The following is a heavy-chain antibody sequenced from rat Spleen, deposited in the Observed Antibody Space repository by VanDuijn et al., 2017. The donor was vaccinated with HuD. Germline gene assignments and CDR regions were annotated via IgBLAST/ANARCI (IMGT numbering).Heavy chain of an antibody. Sequence: EVRLVESGGGLVRPGGSLKVSCEASGFIFRNYDMVWVRQAPTKGLEWVAAISPSGGTTYYRDSVKGRFTVSRDNAKSSLYLQMDSLRSEDTATYYCARNEGILRLLEGFAYWGQGTLVTVSS. CDR2: ISPSGGTT. CDR1: GFIFRNYD. V-gene: IGHV5-25*01. CDR3: ARNEGILRLLEGFAY. J-gene: IGHJ3*01. D-gene: IGHD1-6*01.